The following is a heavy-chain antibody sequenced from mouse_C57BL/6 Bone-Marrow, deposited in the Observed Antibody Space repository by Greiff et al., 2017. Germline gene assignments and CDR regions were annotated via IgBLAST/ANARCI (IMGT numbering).Heavy chain of an antibody. Sequence: DAGGGLVQPKGSLKLSCAASGFTFNTYAMHWVRQAPGKGLEWVARIRSKSSNYATYYADSVKDRFTISRDDSQSMLYLQMNNLKTEDTAMYYCVRALLYYGSSSFAYWGQGTLVTVSA. J-gene: IGHJ3*01. CDR3: VRALLYYGSSSFAY. CDR1: GFTFNTYA. D-gene: IGHD1-1*01. V-gene: IGHV10-3*01. CDR2: IRSKSSNYAT.